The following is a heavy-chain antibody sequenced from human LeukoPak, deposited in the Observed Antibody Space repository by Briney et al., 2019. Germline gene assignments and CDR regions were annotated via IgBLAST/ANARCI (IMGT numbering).Heavy chain of an antibody. CDR3: AREATSDGYGDYYGVDYFDY. J-gene: IGHJ4*02. V-gene: IGHV3-23*01. Sequence: GGSLRLSCAASGFTFSSYAMSWVRQAPGKGLEWVSAISGSGGSTYYADSVKGRFTISRDNSKNTLYLQMKSLRAEDTALYYCAREATSDGYGDYYGVDYFDYWGQGTRVTVSS. CDR1: GFTFSSYA. CDR2: ISGSGGST. D-gene: IGHD4-17*01.